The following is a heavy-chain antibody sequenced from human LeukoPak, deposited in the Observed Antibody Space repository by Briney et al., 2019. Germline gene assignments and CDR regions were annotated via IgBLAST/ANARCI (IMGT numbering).Heavy chain of an antibody. V-gene: IGHV1-69*04. CDR1: GGTFSNYV. J-gene: IGHJ4*02. Sequence: SVKVSCKASGGTFSNYVISWVRQAPGQGLEWMGRIIPIVDIANYAQTFQGRVTFTADISTSTAYMEVSSLRSEDTAVYYCARNEEGFGESLIGWGQGTLVTVSS. D-gene: IGHD3-10*01. CDR3: ARNEEGFGESLIG. CDR2: IIPIVDIA.